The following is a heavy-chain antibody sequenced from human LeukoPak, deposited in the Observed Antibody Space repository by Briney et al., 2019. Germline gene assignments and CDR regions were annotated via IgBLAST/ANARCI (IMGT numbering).Heavy chain of an antibody. J-gene: IGHJ4*02. Sequence: GSLRLSCAASGFTFSSHGMNWVRQAPGKGLEWVSGISPDGVITYYADSVKGRFTISRDNSKGTVYLQMNSLRHEDTAVYYCAKDDAWLQYGNWGRGTLVTVSS. D-gene: IGHD5-24*01. CDR1: GFTFSSHG. CDR2: ISPDGVIT. V-gene: IGHV3-23*01. CDR3: AKDDAWLQYGN.